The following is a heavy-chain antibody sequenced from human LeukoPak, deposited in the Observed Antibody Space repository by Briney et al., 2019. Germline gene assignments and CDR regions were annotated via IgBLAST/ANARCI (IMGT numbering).Heavy chain of an antibody. J-gene: IGHJ6*03. CDR2: IYPGDSDT. CDR1: GYSFTSYW. D-gene: IGHD2-2*01. V-gene: IGHV5-51*01. Sequence: GESLKISCKGSGYSFTSYWIGWVRQMPGKGLEWMGIIYPGDSDTRYSTSFQGQVTISADKSISTAYLQWSSLKASDTAMYYCARHHCSSTSCPYYYYYYYMDVWGKGTTVTVSS. CDR3: ARHHCSSTSCPYYYYYYYMDV.